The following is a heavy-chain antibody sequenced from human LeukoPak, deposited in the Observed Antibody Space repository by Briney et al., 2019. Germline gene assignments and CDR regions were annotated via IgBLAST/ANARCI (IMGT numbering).Heavy chain of an antibody. CDR1: GYTLTELS. CDR3: ATFGYSSGWSHFDY. D-gene: IGHD6-19*01. Sequence: ASVKVSCKVSGYTLTELSMHWVRQAPGKGLEWMGGFDPEDGETIYAQKFQGRVTMTEDTSTDTAYMELSSLRSEDTAVCYCATFGYSSGWSHFDYWGQGTLVTVSS. J-gene: IGHJ4*02. CDR2: FDPEDGET. V-gene: IGHV1-24*01.